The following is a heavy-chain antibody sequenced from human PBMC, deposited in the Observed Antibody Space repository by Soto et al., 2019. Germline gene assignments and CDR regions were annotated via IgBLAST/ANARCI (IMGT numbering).Heavy chain of an antibody. V-gene: IGHV4-4*07. Sequence: QVQLQESGPGLVKPSETLSLTCTVSGGSISSYYWSWIRQPAGKGLEWIGRIYTSGSTNYNPSLKSRVTMSVDTSKNQFSLKLSSVTAADTDVYYCAREGRLVRTPGAFDIWGQGTMVTVSS. CDR3: AREGRLVRTPGAFDI. CDR1: GGSISSYY. D-gene: IGHD6-25*01. CDR2: IYTSGST. J-gene: IGHJ3*02.